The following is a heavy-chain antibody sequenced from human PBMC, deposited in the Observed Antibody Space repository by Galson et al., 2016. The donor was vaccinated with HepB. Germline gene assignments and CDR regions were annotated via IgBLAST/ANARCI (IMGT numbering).Heavy chain of an antibody. CDR3: ARQNRRTTVTSPLDY. Sequence: SLRLSCAASGFTFSNYGVEWVRQAPGKGLEWVAIIWFDASNKYYGDSVKGRFTISRDNPKNTLYLQMNSLRAEDTAFYYCARQNRRTTVTSPLDYWGQGTLVTVSS. CDR2: IWFDASNK. CDR1: GFTFSNYG. V-gene: IGHV3-33*01. D-gene: IGHD4-17*01. J-gene: IGHJ4*02.